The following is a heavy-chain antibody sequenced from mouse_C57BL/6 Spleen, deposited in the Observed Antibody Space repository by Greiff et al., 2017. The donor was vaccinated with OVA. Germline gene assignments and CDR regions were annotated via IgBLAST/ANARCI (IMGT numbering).Heavy chain of an antibody. Sequence: VKLMESGPELVKPGASVKISCKASGYAFSSSWMNWVKQRPGKGLEWIGRIYPGDGDTNYNGKFKGKATLTADKSSSTAYMQLSSLTSEDSAVYFCAIDSSGVYYYAMDYWGQGTSVTVSS. J-gene: IGHJ4*01. CDR2: IYPGDGDT. D-gene: IGHD3-2*02. CDR3: AIDSSGVYYYAMDY. CDR1: GYAFSSSW. V-gene: IGHV1-82*01.